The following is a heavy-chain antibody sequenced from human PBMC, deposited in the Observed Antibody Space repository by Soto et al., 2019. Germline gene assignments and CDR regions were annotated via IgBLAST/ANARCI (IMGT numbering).Heavy chain of an antibody. J-gene: IGHJ4*02. D-gene: IGHD3-10*01. V-gene: IGHV4-31*03. CDR1: GDSLSRGGYY. CDR2: IYFSGSA. CDR3: AKSSFRGIKHS. Sequence: QVQLQESGPGLVKPSQTLSLTCTVSGDSLSRGGYYWSWIRQHPGKGLEWIGYIYFSGSAYYNPSLKSRVTMSIDTSKNQFSLRLTSLTAADTAVYYCAKSSFRGIKHSWGQGTLAIVSS.